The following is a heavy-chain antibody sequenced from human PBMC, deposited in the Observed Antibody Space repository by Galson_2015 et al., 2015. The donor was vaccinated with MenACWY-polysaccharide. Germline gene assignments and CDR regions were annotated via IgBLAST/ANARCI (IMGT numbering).Heavy chain of an antibody. J-gene: IGHJ5*02. CDR3: ARIPSTGSSFGWFDP. Sequence: TLSLTCTVSGGFVSSAGYYWTWIRQHPEKGLEWIVYIRDSGSTYYSPSLKTRVIISVDTSKNQFSLSLSSVTAADTAVYYCARIPSTGSSFGWFDPWAWEPWSPSPQ. V-gene: IGHV4-31*03. D-gene: IGHD2/OR15-2a*01. CDR1: GGFVSSAGYY. CDR2: IRDSGST.